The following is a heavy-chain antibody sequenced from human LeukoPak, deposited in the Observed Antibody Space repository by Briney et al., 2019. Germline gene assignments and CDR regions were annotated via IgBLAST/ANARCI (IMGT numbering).Heavy chain of an antibody. CDR1: GYSFTSYW. CDR2: IYPGDSDT. J-gene: IGHJ6*02. V-gene: IGHV5-51*01. Sequence: GESLKISCKGSGYSFTSYWIGWVRQMPGKGLEWMGIIYPGDSDTRYSPSFQGQVTISADKSISTAYLQWSSLKASDTAMYYCARWPNWGRSYYGMDVWGQGTTVTVSS. D-gene: IGHD7-27*01. CDR3: ARWPNWGRSYYGMDV.